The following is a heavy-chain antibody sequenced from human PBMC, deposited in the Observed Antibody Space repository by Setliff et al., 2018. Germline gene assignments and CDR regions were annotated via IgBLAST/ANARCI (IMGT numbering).Heavy chain of an antibody. D-gene: IGHD6-19*01. CDR2: IYYSGST. J-gene: IGHJ4*02. V-gene: IGHV4-39*07. CDR1: GGSISSSSYY. CDR3: ARVAVTSGARADYFDN. Sequence: PSETLSLTCTVSGGSISSSSYYWGWIRQPPGKGLEWIGSIYYSGSTYYNPSLKSRVTISVDTSKNQFSLKLSSVTAADTAVYYCARVAVTSGARADYFDNWGRGTLVTVSS.